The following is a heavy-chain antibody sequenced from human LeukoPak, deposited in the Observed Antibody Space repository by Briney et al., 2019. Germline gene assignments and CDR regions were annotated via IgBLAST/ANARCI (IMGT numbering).Heavy chain of an antibody. V-gene: IGHV3-23*01. D-gene: IGHD2-15*01. J-gene: IGHJ6*02. Sequence: GGSLRLSRAASGFTFSSYAMSWVRQAPGKGLEWVSAISGSGGSTYYADSVKGRFTISRDNSKNTLYLQMNSLRAEDTAVYYCARYCSGGSCYPYYYYGMDVWGQGTTVTVSS. CDR1: GFTFSSYA. CDR3: ARYCSGGSCYPYYYYGMDV. CDR2: ISGSGGST.